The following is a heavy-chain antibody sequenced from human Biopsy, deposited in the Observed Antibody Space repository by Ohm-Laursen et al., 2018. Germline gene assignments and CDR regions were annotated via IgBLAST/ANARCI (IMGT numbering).Heavy chain of an antibody. CDR3: ARLWGGYHFHGMDV. CDR2: IYYSGST. D-gene: IGHD7-27*01. V-gene: IGHV4-59*08. Sequence: SETLSLTYTVSGGSISSYYWSWIRQPPGKGLECIGYIYYSGSTNYSPSLKSRVTMSVDTSKNQFSLKLSSVTAADTAVYYCARLWGGYHFHGMDVWGQGTTVTVSS. J-gene: IGHJ6*02. CDR1: GGSISSYY.